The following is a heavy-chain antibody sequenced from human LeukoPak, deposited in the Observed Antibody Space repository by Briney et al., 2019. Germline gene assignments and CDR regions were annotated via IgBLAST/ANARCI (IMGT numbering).Heavy chain of an antibody. Sequence: GGSLRLSCAASGFTFSSYWMHWVRQAPGKGLVWVSRINTDGSSTSYADSVKGRFTISRDNAKNTLYLQMNSLRVEDTAVYYCARDGRVYYMDVWGKGTTVTVSS. CDR2: INTDGSST. CDR1: GFTFSSYW. V-gene: IGHV3-74*01. CDR3: ARDGRVYYMDV. J-gene: IGHJ6*03.